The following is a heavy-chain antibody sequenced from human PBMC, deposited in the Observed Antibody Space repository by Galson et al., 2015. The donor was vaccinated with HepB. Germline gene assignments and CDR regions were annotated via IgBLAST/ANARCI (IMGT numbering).Heavy chain of an antibody. CDR1: GGTFSSYA. CDR2: IIPIFGTA. D-gene: IGHD6-13*01. V-gene: IGHV1-69*13. CDR3: ARARRIAAAGRTMVYYGMDV. J-gene: IGHJ6*02. Sequence: SVKVSCKASGGTFSSYAISWERRAPGQGLEWMGGIIPIFGTANYAQKFQGRVTITADESTSTAYMELSILRSEDTAVYYCARARRIAAAGRTMVYYGMDVWGQGTTVTVSS.